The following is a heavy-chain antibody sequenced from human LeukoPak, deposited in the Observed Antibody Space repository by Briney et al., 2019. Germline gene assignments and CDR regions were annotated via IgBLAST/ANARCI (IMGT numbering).Heavy chain of an antibody. V-gene: IGHV1-18*01. D-gene: IGHD6-19*01. CDR1: GYTFTSYG. CDR2: ISAYYGNT. J-gene: IGHJ4*02. Sequence: ASVKVSCKASGYTFTSYGISWVRQAPGQGLEWMGWISAYYGNTNYAQKLQGRVTTTTDASTSTAYMELRSLRSDDTAVYYCASLGSSAPEDYSGQGTLVTVSS. CDR3: ASLGSSAPEDY.